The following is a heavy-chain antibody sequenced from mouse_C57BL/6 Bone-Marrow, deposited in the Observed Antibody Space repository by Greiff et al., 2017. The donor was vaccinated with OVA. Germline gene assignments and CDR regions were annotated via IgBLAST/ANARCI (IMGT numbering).Heavy chain of an antibody. Sequence: QVQLKESGAELARPGASVKLSCKASGYTFTSYGISWVKQRTGQGLEWIGEIYPRSGNTYYNEKFKGKATLTADKSSSTAYMELRSLTSEDSSVYFGARKQLLRGDYWGQGTTLTVSS. V-gene: IGHV1-81*01. J-gene: IGHJ2*01. CDR3: ARKQLLRGDY. CDR1: GYTFTSYG. D-gene: IGHD1-1*01. CDR2: IYPRSGNT.